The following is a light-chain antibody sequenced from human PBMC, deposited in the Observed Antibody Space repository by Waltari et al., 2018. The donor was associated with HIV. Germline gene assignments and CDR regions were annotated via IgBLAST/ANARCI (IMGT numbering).Light chain of an antibody. V-gene: IGKV3-15*01. CDR3: QQYSKWPLT. CDR2: GAS. J-gene: IGKJ4*01. Sequence: EILMTQSPVTLSVSPGDRASLSCRASQSISTNLAWYQHKPGHAPRLLIYGASTRATGVPARFSGSGSGTEFTLTISSLQSEDFAVYYCQQYSKWPLTFGGGTKVEI. CDR1: QSISTN.